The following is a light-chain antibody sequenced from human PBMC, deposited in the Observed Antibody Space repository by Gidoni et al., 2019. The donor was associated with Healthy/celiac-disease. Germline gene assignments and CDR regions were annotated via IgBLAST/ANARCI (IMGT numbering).Light chain of an antibody. V-gene: IGLV2-23*02. Sequence: QSALTQPASVSGSPGQSFTISCTGTSSDVGSYNLVSWYHQHPGKAPKLMIYEVSKRPSGVSNRFSGSKSGNTASLTISGLQAEDEADYYCCSYAGSSSWVFGGGTKLTVL. J-gene: IGLJ3*02. CDR2: EVS. CDR3: CSYAGSSSWV. CDR1: SSDVGSYNL.